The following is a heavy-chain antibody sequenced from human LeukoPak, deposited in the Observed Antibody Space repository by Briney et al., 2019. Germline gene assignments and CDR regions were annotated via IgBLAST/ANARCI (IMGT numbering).Heavy chain of an antibody. CDR3: ARDRPTYDFWSGYYPPTDYGMDV. D-gene: IGHD3-3*01. CDR1: GGSISSGGYY. V-gene: IGHV4-61*08. CDR2: IYYSGST. Sequence: SQTLSLTCAVSGGSISSGGYYWSWIRQPPGKGLEWIGYIYYSGSTNYNPSLKSRVTISVDTSKNQFSLKLSSVTAADTAVYYCARDRPTYDFWSGYYPPTDYGMDVWGQGTTVTVSS. J-gene: IGHJ6*02.